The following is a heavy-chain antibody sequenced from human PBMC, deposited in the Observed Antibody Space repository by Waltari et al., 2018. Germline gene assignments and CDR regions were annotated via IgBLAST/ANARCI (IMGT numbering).Heavy chain of an antibody. Sequence: QLQESGPGLAKPSETLSLNCTVSGDSMRSSSYYWERLRQSPGEGLEWIGRIYYSGSTYYHPSLKSRVIISVDTSQNQFYLKLSSLTAADTAVYYCARQGRFWNCHYYGMDVWGQGTAVTVSS. V-gene: IGHV4-39*01. CDR2: IYYSGST. D-gene: IGHD3-3*01. J-gene: IGHJ6*02. CDR1: GDSMRSSSYY. CDR3: ARQGRFWNCHYYGMDV.